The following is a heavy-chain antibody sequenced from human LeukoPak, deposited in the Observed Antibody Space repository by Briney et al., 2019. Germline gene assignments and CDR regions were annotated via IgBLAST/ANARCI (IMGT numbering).Heavy chain of an antibody. Sequence: SETLSLTCAVYGGSFSGYYWSWIRQPPGKGLEWIGYIYYSGSTNYNPSLKSRVTISVDTSKNQFSLKLSSVTAADTAVYYCARAGRGGDNLTPFDSWGQGTLVTVSS. CDR1: GGSFSGYY. D-gene: IGHD2-21*01. J-gene: IGHJ4*02. CDR3: ARAGRGGDNLTPFDS. CDR2: IYYSGST. V-gene: IGHV4-59*01.